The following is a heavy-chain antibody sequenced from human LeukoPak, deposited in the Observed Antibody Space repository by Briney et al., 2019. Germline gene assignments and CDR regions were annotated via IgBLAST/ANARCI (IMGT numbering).Heavy chain of an antibody. J-gene: IGHJ3*02. Sequence: HPGGSLRLSCAASGFTFSSYWMSWVRQAPGKGLEWVANIKQDGSEKYYVDSVKGRFTISRDNAKNSLYLQMNSLRAEDTAVYYCAKGSRIQLWLNDAFDIWGQGTMVTVSS. CDR2: IKQDGSEK. CDR3: AKGSRIQLWLNDAFDI. CDR1: GFTFSSYW. V-gene: IGHV3-7*03. D-gene: IGHD5-18*01.